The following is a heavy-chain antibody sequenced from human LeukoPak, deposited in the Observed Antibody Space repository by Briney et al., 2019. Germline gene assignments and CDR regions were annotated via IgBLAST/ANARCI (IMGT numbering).Heavy chain of an antibody. CDR2: IQYSGST. Sequence: SETLSLTCTVSGGSISSYYWSWIRQPPGKGLEWIGYIQYSGSTNYNPSLKSRVIISIDTSKNQFSLKLSSVTAADTAVYYCARLQTSLWFGELLLHYNFDYWGQGTLVTVSS. CDR1: GGSISSYY. CDR3: ARLQTSLWFGELLLHYNFDY. J-gene: IGHJ4*02. D-gene: IGHD3-10*01. V-gene: IGHV4-59*08.